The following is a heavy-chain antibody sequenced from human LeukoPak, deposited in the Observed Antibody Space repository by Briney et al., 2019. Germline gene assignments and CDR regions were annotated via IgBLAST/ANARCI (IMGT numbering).Heavy chain of an antibody. Sequence: GGSLRLSCAASGFTFSSYWMSWVRQAPGKGLEWVSVISGSGGSTYYADSVKGRFTISRDNSKNTLYLQMNSLRAEDTAVYYCAKDPLDYDYYDSSGYENYWGQGTLVTVSS. V-gene: IGHV3-23*01. CDR3: AKDPLDYDYYDSSGYENY. CDR1: GFTFSSYW. J-gene: IGHJ4*02. D-gene: IGHD3-22*01. CDR2: ISGSGGST.